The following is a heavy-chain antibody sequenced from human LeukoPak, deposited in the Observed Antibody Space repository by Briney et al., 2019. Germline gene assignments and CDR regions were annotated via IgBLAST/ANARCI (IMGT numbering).Heavy chain of an antibody. J-gene: IGHJ4*02. CDR3: ASSGYYFGDYFDY. Sequence: GGSLRLSCAVSGFTVSSNYMSWVRQAPGKGLEWVSVIYSGGSTYYADSVKGRFTISRDNSKNTLYLQMNSLRAEDTAVYYCASSGYYFGDYFDYWGQGTLVTVSS. D-gene: IGHD3-22*01. V-gene: IGHV3-53*01. CDR2: IYSGGST. CDR1: GFTVSSNY.